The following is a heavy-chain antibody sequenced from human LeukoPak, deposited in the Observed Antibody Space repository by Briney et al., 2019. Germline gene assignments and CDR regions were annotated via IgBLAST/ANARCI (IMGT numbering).Heavy chain of an antibody. CDR1: GFTFSSYW. CDR3: ARVPGWFGELLYYFDY. D-gene: IGHD3-10*01. V-gene: IGHV3-7*02. Sequence: GGSLRLSCAASGFTFSSYWMSWVRQAPGKGLEWVASIKQDGSEKYYVDAVKGRFTISRDNAKNSLYLQMNSLRAEDTAVYYCARVPGWFGELLYYFDYWGQGTLVTVSS. J-gene: IGHJ4*02. CDR2: IKQDGSEK.